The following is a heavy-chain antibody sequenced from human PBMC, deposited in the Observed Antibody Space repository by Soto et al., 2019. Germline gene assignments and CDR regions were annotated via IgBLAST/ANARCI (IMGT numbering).Heavy chain of an antibody. CDR1: GYTFTSYG. CDR2: ISAYNGNT. D-gene: IGHD4-17*01. Sequence: QVQLVQSGAEVKKPGASVKVSCKASGYTFTSYGISWVRQAPGQGLEWMGWISAYNGNTNYAQKLQGRVTMTTDTSTSTAYMELRSLRSDDTAVYYCARERDGRIDYGDYDDAFDIWGQGTMVTVSS. J-gene: IGHJ3*02. CDR3: ARERDGRIDYGDYDDAFDI. V-gene: IGHV1-18*01.